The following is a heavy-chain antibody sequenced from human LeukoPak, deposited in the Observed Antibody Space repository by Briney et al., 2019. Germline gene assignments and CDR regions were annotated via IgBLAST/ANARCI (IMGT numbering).Heavy chain of an antibody. V-gene: IGHV3-23*01. J-gene: IGHJ3*01. CDR2: ISGSGSST. CDR3: AKEMATIRAFDF. CDR1: GFTFNTHA. Sequence: PGGSLRLSRAASGFTFNTHAKSWVRQAPGKGLGWVSVISGSGSSTYYADSVKGRFTISRDNSKNTLYLQMNSLRAEDTAVYYCAKEMATIRAFDFWGQGTMVTVSS. D-gene: IGHD5-24*01.